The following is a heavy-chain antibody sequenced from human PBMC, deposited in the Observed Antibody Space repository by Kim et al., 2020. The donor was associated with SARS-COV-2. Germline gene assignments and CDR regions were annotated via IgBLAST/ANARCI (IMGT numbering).Heavy chain of an antibody. CDR2: IWNDGSNK. D-gene: IGHD3-16*01. V-gene: IGHV3-33*01. J-gene: IGHJ4*02. Sequence: GGSLRLSCAASGFIFSSFGMHWVRQAPGKGLEWVAVIWNDGSNKIYADSVKGRFIISRDNSKNTLYLQMNSLRAEDTAVYYCTRDVFRGDFDYWGQGTPVTVSS. CDR1: GFIFSSFG. CDR3: TRDVFRGDFDY.